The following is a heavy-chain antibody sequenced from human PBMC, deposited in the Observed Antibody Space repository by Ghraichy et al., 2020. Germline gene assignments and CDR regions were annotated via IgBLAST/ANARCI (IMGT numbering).Heavy chain of an antibody. CDR1: GYTFTGYY. CDR2: MNPNSGGT. Sequence: ASVKVSCKTSGYTFTGYYMHWVRQAPGQGLEWMGWMNPNSGGTNFAQKFQGRVTMTRDTSISTAHMELSRLRSDDTAVYYCARGGALGYYYYGLDVWGLGTTVTVSS. J-gene: IGHJ6*02. V-gene: IGHV1-2*02. D-gene: IGHD3-3*01. CDR3: ARGGALGYYYYGLDV.